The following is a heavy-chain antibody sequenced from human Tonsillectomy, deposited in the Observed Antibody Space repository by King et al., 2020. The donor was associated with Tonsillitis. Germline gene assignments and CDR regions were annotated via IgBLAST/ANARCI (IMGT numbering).Heavy chain of an antibody. CDR2: IYHSGIT. CDR3: ARDPSFDP. V-gene: IGHV4-38-2*02. CDR1: GYSISSGHF. Sequence: QLQESGPGLVKPSETLSLTCAVSGYSISSGHFWGWIRQPPGKGLEWIGSIYHSGITYYNPSLKSRVSISVDTSNNHLSLRLGSLTAADTAVYYCARDPSFDPWGHGTLVTVSS. J-gene: IGHJ5*02.